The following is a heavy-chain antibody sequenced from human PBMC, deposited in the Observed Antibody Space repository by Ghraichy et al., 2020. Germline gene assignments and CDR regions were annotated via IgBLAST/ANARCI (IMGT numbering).Heavy chain of an antibody. Sequence: GESLNISCAASGFTFSSYSMNWVRQAPGKGLEWVSYISSSSSTIYYADSVKGRFTISRDNAKNSLYLQMNSLRAEDTAVYYCARDLRGYSYAQRDFDYWGQGTLVTVSS. D-gene: IGHD5-18*01. CDR3: ARDLRGYSYAQRDFDY. J-gene: IGHJ4*02. CDR2: ISSSSSTI. CDR1: GFTFSSYS. V-gene: IGHV3-48*04.